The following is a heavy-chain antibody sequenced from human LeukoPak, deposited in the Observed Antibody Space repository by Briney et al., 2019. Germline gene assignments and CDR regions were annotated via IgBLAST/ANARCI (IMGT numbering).Heavy chain of an antibody. CDR1: CGSISSYY. V-gene: IGHV4-59*12. CDR2: IYYSGST. J-gene: IGHJ4*02. Sequence: PSETLSFTCTVSCGSISSYYWSWIRQPPRKGLEWIGYIYYSGSTNHNPSLKSRVTISVDTSKNQFSLKLSSVTAADTAVYYCARPGYYGSGSYYISHPFDYWGQGTLVTVSS. D-gene: IGHD3-10*01. CDR3: ARPGYYGSGSYYISHPFDY.